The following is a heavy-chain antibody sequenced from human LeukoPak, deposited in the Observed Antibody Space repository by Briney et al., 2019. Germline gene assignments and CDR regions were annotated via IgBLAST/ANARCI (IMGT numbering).Heavy chain of an antibody. CDR1: GFTFDDHA. D-gene: IGHD3-10*01. CDR3: ASQTKYYYGSGSYWTAFDI. CDR2: ICNDGRT. J-gene: IGHJ3*02. Sequence: PGGSLGLSCAASGFTFDDHAMHWVRQAPGKGLEWVSLICNDGRTKYSDSVKGRCTIYRGSSKNSLYLEMHSLRTEDTALYYCASQTKYYYGSGSYWTAFDIWGQGTMVTVSS. V-gene: IGHV3-43*02.